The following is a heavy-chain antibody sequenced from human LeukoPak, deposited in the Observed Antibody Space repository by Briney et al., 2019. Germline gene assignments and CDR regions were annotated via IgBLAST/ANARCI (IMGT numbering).Heavy chain of an antibody. CDR2: ISSSSSYI. D-gene: IGHD1-26*01. J-gene: IGHJ4*02. CDR1: GFTFSSYS. V-gene: IGHV3-21*01. CDR3: ARAYSGSSDGAADY. Sequence: GGPLRLSCAASGFTFSSYSMNWVRQAPGKGLEWVSSISSSSSYIYYADSVKGRFTISRDNAKNSLYLQMNSLRAEDTAVYYCARAYSGSSDGAADYWGQGTLVTVSS.